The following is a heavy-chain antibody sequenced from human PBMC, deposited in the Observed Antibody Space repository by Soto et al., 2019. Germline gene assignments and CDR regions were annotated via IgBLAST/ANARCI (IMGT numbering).Heavy chain of an antibody. CDR2: IYYSGGT. J-gene: IGHJ4*02. CDR1: GGSISSGDYY. Sequence: SETLSLTCTVSGGSISSGDYYWSWIRQPPGKGLEWIGYIYYSGGTYYNPSLKSRVTISVDTSKNQFSLKLSTATAADTAVYYCARDPRKKGDYYFDYWGQGTLVTVSS. V-gene: IGHV4-30-4*01. D-gene: IGHD2-21*02. CDR3: ARDPRKKGDYYFDY.